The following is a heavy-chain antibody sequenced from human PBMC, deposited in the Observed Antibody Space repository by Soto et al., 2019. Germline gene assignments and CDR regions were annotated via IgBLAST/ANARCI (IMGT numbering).Heavy chain of an antibody. CDR3: AAPRWVRGVINTNYYYYYGMDV. CDR2: INSDGSST. V-gene: IGHV3-74*01. J-gene: IGHJ6*02. Sequence: HPGGSLRLSCAASGFTFSSYWMHWVRQAPGKGLVWVSRINSDGSSTSYADSVKGRFTISRDNAKNTLYLQMNSLRAEDTAVYYSAAPRWVRGVINTNYYYYYGMDVWGQGTTVTVSS. CDR1: GFTFSSYW. D-gene: IGHD3-10*01.